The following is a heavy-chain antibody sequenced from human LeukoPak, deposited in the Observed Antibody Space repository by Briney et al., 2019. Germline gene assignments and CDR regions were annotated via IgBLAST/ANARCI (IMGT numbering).Heavy chain of an antibody. V-gene: IGHV3-66*01. CDR1: GLTFSSNY. CDR3: AGPYEYVWGSYPPLGY. CDR2: IYSGGST. J-gene: IGHJ4*02. D-gene: IGHD3-16*02. Sequence: PGGSLRLSCAASGLTFSSNYMSWVRQAPGKGLEWVSVIYSGGSTYYADSVKGRFTISRDNSKNTLYLQMNSLRAEDTAVYYCAGPYEYVWGSYPPLGYWGQGTLVSVSS.